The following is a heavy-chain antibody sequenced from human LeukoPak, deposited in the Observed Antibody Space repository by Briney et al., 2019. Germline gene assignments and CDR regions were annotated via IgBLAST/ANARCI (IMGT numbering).Heavy chain of an antibody. Sequence: SETLSLTCTVSGGSFSSSSYYWSWIRQPPGKGLEWIGYIYYSGSTNYNPSLKSRVTISVDTSKNQFSLKLSSVTAADTAVYYCARLGDYVFDYWGQGTLVTVSS. D-gene: IGHD4-17*01. CDR1: GGSFSSSSYY. J-gene: IGHJ4*02. CDR2: IYYSGST. V-gene: IGHV4-61*01. CDR3: ARLGDYVFDY.